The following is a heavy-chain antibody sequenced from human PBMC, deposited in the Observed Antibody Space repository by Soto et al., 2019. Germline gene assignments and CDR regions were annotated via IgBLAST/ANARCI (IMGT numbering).Heavy chain of an antibody. V-gene: IGHV4-30-2*06. J-gene: IGHJ4*02. D-gene: IGHD5-12*01. CDR3: ARGGGYDSFDY. CDR1: GASISYGGFS. Sequence: SETLSLTCTVSGASISYGGFSWSWSRQSPGKGLEWIGYISHLESTYFHPSFKSRLTMSIDRTRNQFSLKLSSVTAADMAVYYCARGGGYDSFDYWGQGVLVTVSS. CDR2: ISHLEST.